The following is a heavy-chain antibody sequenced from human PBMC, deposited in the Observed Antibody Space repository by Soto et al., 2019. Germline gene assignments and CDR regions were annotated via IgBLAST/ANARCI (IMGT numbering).Heavy chain of an antibody. CDR1: GFSLSNARMG. D-gene: IGHD6-19*01. V-gene: IGHV2-26*01. CDR2: IFSNDEK. Sequence: SGPTLVNPTETLTLTCTVSGFSLSNARMGVSWIRQPPGKALEWLAHIFSNDEKSYSTSLKSRLTISKDTSKSQVVLTMTNMDPVDTATYYCARIQGSGWPPYYYYMDVWGKGTTVTVSS. J-gene: IGHJ6*03. CDR3: ARIQGSGWPPYYYYMDV.